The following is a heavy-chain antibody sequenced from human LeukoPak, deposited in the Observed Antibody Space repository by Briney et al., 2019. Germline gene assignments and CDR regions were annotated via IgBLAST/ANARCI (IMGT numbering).Heavy chain of an antibody. CDR2: IYYSGST. D-gene: IGHD2-2*01. CDR3: ARMAGVPAAMSIYYMDV. CDR1: GGSISSHY. J-gene: IGHJ6*03. Sequence: SETLSLTCTVSGGSISSHYWSWIRQPPGKGLEWIGYIYYSGSTNYNPSLKSRVTISVDTSKNQFSLKLSSVTAADTAVYYCARMAGVPAAMSIYYMDVWGKGTTVTVSS. V-gene: IGHV4-59*11.